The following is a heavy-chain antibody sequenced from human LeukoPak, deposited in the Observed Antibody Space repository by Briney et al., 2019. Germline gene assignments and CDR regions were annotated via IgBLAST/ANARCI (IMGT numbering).Heavy chain of an antibody. V-gene: IGHV4-59*01. Sequence: SETLSLTCTVSGGSISSYYWSWIRQPPGKGLEGIGYIYSSGSTNYNPSLKSGVTISVDTSKNPFSLKLSSVTAADTAVYYCARVTIAAAGTFWFDPSGQGTLVTVSS. CDR3: ARVTIAAAGTFWFDP. J-gene: IGHJ5*02. CDR1: GGSISSYY. D-gene: IGHD6-13*01. CDR2: IYSSGST.